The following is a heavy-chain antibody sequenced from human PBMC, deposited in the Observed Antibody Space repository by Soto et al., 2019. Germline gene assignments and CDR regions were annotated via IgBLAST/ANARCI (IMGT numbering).Heavy chain of an antibody. J-gene: IGHJ6*02. Sequence: ASVKVSCKASGYTFTRYDINWVGQATGQGLEWMGWMNPNSGNTGYAQKFQGRVTMTRNTSISTAYMELSSLRAEDTAVYYCAKDVFSGTFYGMDVWGQGTTVTVSS. D-gene: IGHD1-1*01. V-gene: IGHV1-8*01. CDR1: GYTFTRYD. CDR2: MNPNSGNT. CDR3: AKDVFSGTFYGMDV.